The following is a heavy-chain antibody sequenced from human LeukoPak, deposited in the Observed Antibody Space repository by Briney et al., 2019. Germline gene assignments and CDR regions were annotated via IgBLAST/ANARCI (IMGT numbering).Heavy chain of an antibody. CDR3: ARQADNNWFDY. V-gene: IGHV1-2*02. J-gene: IGHJ5*01. D-gene: IGHD2-15*01. Sequence: ASVKVSCKTSGDTFTGYYIHWGRQAPGQGPECMGWINPSSGVTKYTQKFQVRVTMTSDTSISTVYMELTRLRFDDTAIFYCARQADNNWFDYWGQGTLVTVSS. CDR1: GDTFTGYY. CDR2: INPSSGVT.